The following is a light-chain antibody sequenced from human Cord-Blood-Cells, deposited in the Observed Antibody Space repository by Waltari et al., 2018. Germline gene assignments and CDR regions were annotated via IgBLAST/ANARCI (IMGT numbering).Light chain of an antibody. CDR1: QSISSW. CDR3: QQYNSYPWT. CDR2: DAS. V-gene: IGKV1-5*01. J-gene: IGKJ1*01. Sequence: DIQITQSPSTLSASVGDRVTITCRASQSISSWLAWYQQKPGKAPKILIYDASSLESGVPSRFSGSGSGTEFTVTISSLQPDDFATYYCQQYNSYPWTFGQGTKVEIK.